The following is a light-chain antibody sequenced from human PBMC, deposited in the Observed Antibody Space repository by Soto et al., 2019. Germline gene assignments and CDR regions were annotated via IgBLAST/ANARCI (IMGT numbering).Light chain of an antibody. CDR1: PSVSRN. CDR2: GAS. CDR3: QQYNNWPRA. V-gene: IGKV3-15*01. J-gene: IGKJ3*01. Sequence: TQAPSTRALSPGARASLPCRASPSVSRNLAWYQQKPGQGPRLLIYGASTRATGIPDRFSGSGSGTEFTLTISSLQSEDFAVYYCQQYNNWPRAFGPGTKVDI.